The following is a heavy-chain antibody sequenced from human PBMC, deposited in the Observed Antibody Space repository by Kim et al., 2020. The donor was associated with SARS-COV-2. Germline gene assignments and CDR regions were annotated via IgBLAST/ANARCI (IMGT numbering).Heavy chain of an antibody. J-gene: IGHJ6*01. CDR3: ARGVGGRSVRFYYG. CDR2: IYYSGST. V-gene: IGHV4-39*07. Sequence: SETLSLTCTVSGGSISSSSYYWGWIRQPPGQGLEWFGSIYYSGSTYYNPSLKSRVTISVDTSKNQFSLRLSSVTAADTAVYYCARGVGGRSVRFYYG. CDR1: GGSISSSSYY. D-gene: IGHD3-16*01.